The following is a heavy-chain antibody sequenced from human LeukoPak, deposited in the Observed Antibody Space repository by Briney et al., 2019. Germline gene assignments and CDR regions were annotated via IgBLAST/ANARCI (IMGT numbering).Heavy chain of an antibody. Sequence: SETLSLTCTVSGGSISSSSYYWGWIRQPPGKGLEWIGSIYYSGSTYYNPSLKSRVTISVDTSKNQFSLKLSSVTAADTAVYYCARSHFSLRGLDYWGQGTLVTVSS. CDR2: IYYSGST. D-gene: IGHD4-17*01. CDR3: ARSHFSLRGLDY. V-gene: IGHV4-39*01. J-gene: IGHJ4*02. CDR1: GGSISSSSYY.